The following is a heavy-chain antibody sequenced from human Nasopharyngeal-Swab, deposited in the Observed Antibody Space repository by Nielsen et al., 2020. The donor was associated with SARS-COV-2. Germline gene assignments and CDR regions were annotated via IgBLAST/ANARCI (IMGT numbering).Heavy chain of an antibody. V-gene: IGHV3-23*01. D-gene: IGHD2-21*02. CDR2: ISGGGGST. Sequence: GGSLKISGAASGFTFRSYAMSWVRQAPGKGLEWVSAISGGGGSTYYADSVKGRFTISIDNSKNTLYLQMNSLRDEDTAVYYCAKDLAYFGGDCYSGFDYWGQGTLVTVSS. CDR1: GFTFRSYA. CDR3: AKDLAYFGGDCYSGFDY. J-gene: IGHJ4*02.